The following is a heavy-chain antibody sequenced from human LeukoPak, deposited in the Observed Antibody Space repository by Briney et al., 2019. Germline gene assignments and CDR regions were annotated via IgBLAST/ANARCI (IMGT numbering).Heavy chain of an antibody. CDR3: ARQGAVTSRRTHYYAMDV. CDR2: NYYGGST. V-gene: IGHV4-39*01. CDR1: GGSISSSDYY. D-gene: IGHD4-17*01. Sequence: PSETLSLTCIVSGGSISSSDYYWGWIRQPPGKGLEWIGSNYYGGSTYYNPSLKSRVTISVDTSMNQFSLKLSFVTTADTAVYYCARQGAVTSRRTHYYAMDVWGQGTTVTVSS. J-gene: IGHJ6*02.